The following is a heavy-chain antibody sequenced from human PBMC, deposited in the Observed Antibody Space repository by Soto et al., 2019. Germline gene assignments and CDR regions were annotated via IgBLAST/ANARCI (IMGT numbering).Heavy chain of an antibody. D-gene: IGHD2-8*01. CDR1: GGSFSGYY. V-gene: IGHV4-34*01. Sequence: SETLSLTCAVYGGSFSGYYWSWIRQPPGKGLQWIGNVYSTGSTFSHPSLTSRVFISVDTSKNKFSLRLTSVTAADTAVYYCARSHYTYGLLIDYWGPGIMVTVSS. CDR2: VYSTGST. CDR3: ARSHYTYGLLIDY. J-gene: IGHJ4*02.